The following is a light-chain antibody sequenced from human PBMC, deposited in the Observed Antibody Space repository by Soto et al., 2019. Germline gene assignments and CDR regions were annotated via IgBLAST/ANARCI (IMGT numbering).Light chain of an antibody. V-gene: IGLV2-23*02. Sequence: QSALTQPASVSGSPGQSITISCPGASGNVGIYDLVSWYQQHPGKAPKLIIYEVNKRPSGVSYRFSGSKSGNTASLTISGLQAEDEGDYYCCSFAAGRTFIFGGGTKVTVL. CDR2: EVN. J-gene: IGLJ2*01. CDR1: SGNVGIYDL. CDR3: CSFAAGRTFI.